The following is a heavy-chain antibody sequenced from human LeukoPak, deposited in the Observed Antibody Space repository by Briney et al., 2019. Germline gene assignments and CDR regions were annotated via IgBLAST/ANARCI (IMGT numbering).Heavy chain of an antibody. Sequence: PSETLSLTCTVSGGSISSSSYYWGWIRQPPGKGLEWIGSIYYSGSTHCNPSLKNRVTILVDTSKNQFSLKLSSVTAADTAVYYCARRFVSLWDDSLDIWGQGTMVIVSS. CDR2: IYYSGST. CDR3: ARRFVSLWDDSLDI. CDR1: GGSISSSSYY. V-gene: IGHV4-39*01. J-gene: IGHJ3*02. D-gene: IGHD2/OR15-2a*01.